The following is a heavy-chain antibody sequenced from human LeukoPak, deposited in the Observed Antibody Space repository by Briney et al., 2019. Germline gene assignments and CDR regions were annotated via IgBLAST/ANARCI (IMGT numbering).Heavy chain of an antibody. V-gene: IGHV3-21*01. CDR2: ISCSSIYI. D-gene: IGHD1-1*01. CDR3: ARAGYRHYCYYIDV. Sequence: GGSLTLSCAASGFTFSSHSMNWVRQAPGKGLAGVSAISCSSIYIYYADSVKSRFTISRENAKNSLYLQMNSLRAEDTAVYYCARAGYRHYCYYIDVWGKGTTVTVSS. J-gene: IGHJ6*03. CDR1: GFTFSSHS.